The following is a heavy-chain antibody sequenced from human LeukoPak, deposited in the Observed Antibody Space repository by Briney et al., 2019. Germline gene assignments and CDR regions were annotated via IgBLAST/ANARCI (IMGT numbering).Heavy chain of an antibody. Sequence: ASVKVSCKVSGYTLTELSMHWVRQAPGKRLEWMGGFDPEDGETIYAQKFQGRVTMTEDTSTDTAYMELSSLRSEDTAVYYCATLGAVAGSFDYWGQGTLVTVSS. D-gene: IGHD6-19*01. CDR2: FDPEDGET. J-gene: IGHJ4*02. V-gene: IGHV1-24*01. CDR3: ATLGAVAGSFDY. CDR1: GYTLTELS.